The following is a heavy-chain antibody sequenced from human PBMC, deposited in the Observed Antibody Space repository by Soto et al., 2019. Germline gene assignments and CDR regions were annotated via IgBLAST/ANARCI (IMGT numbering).Heavy chain of an antibody. J-gene: IGHJ6*02. CDR2: INPGNGNT. Sequence: ASVKVSCKASGYTFTSYAMHWVRQAPGQRLEWMGWINPGNGNTKYSQKFQGRVTITRDTSASTAYMELSSLRSEDTAVYYCARVRGVYASYYYYGMDVWRQGTTVKVSS. D-gene: IGHD2-8*01. CDR1: GYTFTSYA. CDR3: ARVRGVYASYYYYGMDV. V-gene: IGHV1-3*01.